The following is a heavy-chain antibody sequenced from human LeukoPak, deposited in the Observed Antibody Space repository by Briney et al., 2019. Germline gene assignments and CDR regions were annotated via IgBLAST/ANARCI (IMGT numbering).Heavy chain of an antibody. J-gene: IGHJ4*02. CDR1: GASIGSSLYF. CDR2: IYYRPTT. Sequence: SETLSLTCSVSGASIGSSLYFWGWLRQPPGKGLEWIGSIYYRPTTFYSPSVKSRVAISPDRSNNQFSLRLSSVTAADTAVYYCARGRDWNFQGYFDYWGLGTLVAVSS. D-gene: IGHD1-7*01. V-gene: IGHV4-39*07. CDR3: ARGRDWNFQGYFDY.